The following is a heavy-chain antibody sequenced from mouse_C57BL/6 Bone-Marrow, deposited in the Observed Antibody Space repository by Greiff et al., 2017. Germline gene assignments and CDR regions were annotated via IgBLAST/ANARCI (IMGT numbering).Heavy chain of an antibody. Sequence: QVQLKQSGAEPMKPGASAKLSCKATGYTFPGYRIEWVKQRPGHGPERTGEISPGSGSTHHNEKFKGKATFTADTSSNTAYMQLSSLTAEDSAIYYCAREKRGCGLGTWFACWSQGTLVTVSA. CDR3: AREKRGCGLGTWFAC. V-gene: IGHV1-9*01. J-gene: IGHJ3*01. CDR2: ISPGSGST. CDR1: GYTFPGYR. D-gene: IGHD1-2*01.